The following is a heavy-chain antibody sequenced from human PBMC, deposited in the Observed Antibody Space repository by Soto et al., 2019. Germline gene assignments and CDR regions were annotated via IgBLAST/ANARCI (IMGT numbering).Heavy chain of an antibody. CDR1: GGSISSSHW. V-gene: IGHV4-4*02. CDR2: IYHSGST. J-gene: IGHJ5*02. D-gene: IGHD6-19*01. CDR3: ARDMVGTAYNWFDP. Sequence: PSETLSLTCAVSGGSISSSHWWSWVRQPPGKGLEWIGEIYHSGSTNYNPSLKSRVTISVDKSKNQFSLKLSSVTAADTAVYYCARDMVGTAYNWFDPWGQGTLVTVSS.